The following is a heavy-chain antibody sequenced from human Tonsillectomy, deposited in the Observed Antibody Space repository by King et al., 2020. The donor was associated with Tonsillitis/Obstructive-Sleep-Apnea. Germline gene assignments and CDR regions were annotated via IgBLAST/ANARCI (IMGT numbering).Heavy chain of an antibody. D-gene: IGHD2-2*01. Sequence: VQLVESGGGLIQPGGSLRLSCAASGFTVSSNYMSWVRQAPGKGLEWVSVIYSGGSTYYADSVKGRFTISRDNSKNTLYLHMNSLRAEDTAVYYCAGPDCSSTSCYSDYYYYMDVWGKGTTVTVSS. CDR2: IYSGGST. J-gene: IGHJ6*03. CDR1: GFTVSSNY. CDR3: AGPDCSSTSCYSDYYYYMDV. V-gene: IGHV3-53*01.